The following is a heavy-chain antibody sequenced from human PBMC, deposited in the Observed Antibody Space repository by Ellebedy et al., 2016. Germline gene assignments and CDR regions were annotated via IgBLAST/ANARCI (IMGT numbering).Heavy chain of an antibody. CDR3: ARGCPHYDFWSGYHYMDV. D-gene: IGHD3-3*01. J-gene: IGHJ6*03. Sequence: SETLSLTXAVYGGSFSGYYWSWIRQPPGKGLEWIGEINHSGSTNYNPSLKSRVTISVDTSKNQFSLKLSSVTAADTAVYYCARGCPHYDFWSGYHYMDVWGKGTTVTVSS. CDR1: GGSFSGYY. V-gene: IGHV4-34*01. CDR2: INHSGST.